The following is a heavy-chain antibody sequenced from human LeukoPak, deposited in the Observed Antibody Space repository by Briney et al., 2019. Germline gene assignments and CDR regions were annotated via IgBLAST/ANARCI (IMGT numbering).Heavy chain of an antibody. V-gene: IGHV4-59*08. D-gene: IGHD5-18*01. Sequence: SETLSLTCTVSGVSISGHSWSWIRQPPGKGLEWIGYVYDSGTTNYNPSLKSRITISVGTSNNQFSLKLSSVTAADTALYYCARLSGYSYTDSWGRGTLVTVSS. J-gene: IGHJ4*02. CDR2: VYDSGTT. CDR3: ARLSGYSYTDS. CDR1: GVSISGHS.